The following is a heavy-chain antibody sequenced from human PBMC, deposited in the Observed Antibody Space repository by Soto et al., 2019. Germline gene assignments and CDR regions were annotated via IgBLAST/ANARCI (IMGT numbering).Heavy chain of an antibody. CDR2: ISYDGSNK. CDR3: AKDSRRYSSSWAEYFQH. J-gene: IGHJ1*01. Sequence: QVQLVESGGGVVQPGRSLRLSCAASGFTFSSYGMHWVRQAPGKGLEWVAVISYDGSNKYYPDSVKGRFTISRDNSKNTLYLQMNSLRAEDTAAYYCAKDSRRYSSSWAEYFQHWGQGTLVTVSS. D-gene: IGHD6-13*01. CDR1: GFTFSSYG. V-gene: IGHV3-30*18.